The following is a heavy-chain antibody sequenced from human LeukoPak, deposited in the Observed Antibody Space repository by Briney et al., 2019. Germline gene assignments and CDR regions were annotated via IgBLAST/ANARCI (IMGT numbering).Heavy chain of an antibody. J-gene: IGHJ4*02. V-gene: IGHV4-34*01. CDR3: ARAERSPETPGRYDFWSGYSTDFDY. CDR2: INHSGST. CDR1: GGSFSGYY. D-gene: IGHD3-3*01. Sequence: SETLSLTCAVYGGSFSGYYWSWIRQPPGKGLEWIGEINHSGSTNYNPSLKSRVAISVDTSKNQFSLKLSSVTAADTAVYYCARAERSPETPGRYDFWSGYSTDFDYWGQGTLVTLSS.